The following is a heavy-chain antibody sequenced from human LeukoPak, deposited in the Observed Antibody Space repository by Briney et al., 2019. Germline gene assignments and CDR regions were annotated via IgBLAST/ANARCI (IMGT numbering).Heavy chain of an antibody. J-gene: IGHJ4*02. CDR2: IKQDGSEK. Sequence: GGSQRLSCAASGFTFSNYWMTWIRQAPGKGLEWVATIKQDGSEKYYVDSVQGRFTISRDNAQNSLYLQLNSLRAQDSALYYCVRACGSAACPFYFHYWGQGTLVTVSS. CDR1: GFTFSNYW. D-gene: IGHD2-21*01. CDR3: VRACGSAACPFYFHY. V-gene: IGHV3-7*01.